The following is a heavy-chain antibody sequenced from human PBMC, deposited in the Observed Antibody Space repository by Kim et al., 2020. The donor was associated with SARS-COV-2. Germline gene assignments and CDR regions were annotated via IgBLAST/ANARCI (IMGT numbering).Heavy chain of an antibody. J-gene: IGHJ4*02. D-gene: IGHD2-8*02. CDR2: ISWNSGSI. CDR3: AKVLSRLIGYCTGGVCSPNHPFDY. Sequence: GGSLRLSCAASGFTFDDYAMHWVRQAPGKGLEWVSGISWNSGSIGYADSVKGRFTISRDNAKNSLYLQMNSLRAEDTALYYCAKVLSRLIGYCTGGVCSPNHPFDYWGQGTLVTVSS. CDR1: GFTFDDYA. V-gene: IGHV3-9*01.